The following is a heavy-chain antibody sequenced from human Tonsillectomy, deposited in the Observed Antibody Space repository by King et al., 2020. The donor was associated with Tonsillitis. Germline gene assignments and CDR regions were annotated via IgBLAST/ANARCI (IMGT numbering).Heavy chain of an antibody. J-gene: IGHJ4*02. CDR3: ATSLTGFYQHIDY. V-gene: IGHV3-53*01. CDR2: IYSGGST. D-gene: IGHD3-9*01. Sequence: VQLVESGGGLIQPGGSLRLSCAVSGFTVSSCYMNWVRQAPGKGLEWVSVIYSGGSTFYADSVRGRFTISRDSSKNMLYLQMDSLRAEDTAVYYCATSLTGFYQHIDYWDQGTLVTVSS. CDR1: GFTVSSCY.